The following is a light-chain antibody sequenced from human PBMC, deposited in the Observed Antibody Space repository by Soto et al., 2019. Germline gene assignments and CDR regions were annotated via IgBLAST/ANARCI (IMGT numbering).Light chain of an antibody. J-gene: IGKJ4*01. Sequence: DIQLTQFPSTLSASVGDKVTITCRASESVNRWLAWYQQKPGKAPKLLIYKASTLENVVPSRFRGSGSGTEFTLIISSLEPDDFATYYCHQYNSYSTFGGGTTV. CDR1: ESVNRW. V-gene: IGKV1-5*03. CDR3: HQYNSYST. CDR2: KAS.